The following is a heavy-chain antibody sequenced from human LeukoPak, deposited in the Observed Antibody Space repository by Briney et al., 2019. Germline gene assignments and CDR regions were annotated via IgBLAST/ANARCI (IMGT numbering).Heavy chain of an antibody. CDR1: GYTLTIYT. V-gene: IGHV1-69*02. CDR3: ARALGAGIYDILTGYYKNPYYYYYMDV. Sequence: ASVKVSCKASGYTLTIYTISWVRQAPGQGLEWVGRIIPILGIANYAQKFQGRVTITANKSTSTAYMELSSLRSEDTAVYYCARALGAGIYDILTGYYKNPYYYYYMDVWGKGTTVTVSS. CDR2: IIPILGIA. D-gene: IGHD3-9*01. J-gene: IGHJ6*03.